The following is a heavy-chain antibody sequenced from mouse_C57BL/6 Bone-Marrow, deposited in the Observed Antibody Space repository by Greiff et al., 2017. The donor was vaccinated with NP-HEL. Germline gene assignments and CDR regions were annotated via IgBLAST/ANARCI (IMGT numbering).Heavy chain of an antibody. D-gene: IGHD1-1*01. CDR3: ARPGSSYVWYFDV. V-gene: IGHV1-39*01. CDR1: GYSFTDYN. Sequence: EVKLVESGPELVKPGASVKISCKASGYSFTDYNMNWVKQSNGKSLEWIGVINPNYGTTSYNQKFKGKATLTVDQSSSTAYMQLNSLTSEDSAVYYCARPGSSYVWYFDVWGTGTTVTVSS. J-gene: IGHJ1*03. CDR2: INPNYGTT.